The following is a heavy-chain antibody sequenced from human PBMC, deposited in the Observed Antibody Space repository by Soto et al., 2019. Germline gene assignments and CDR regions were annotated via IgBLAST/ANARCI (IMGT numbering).Heavy chain of an antibody. CDR2: MNPNSGNT. V-gene: IGHV1-8*01. CDR1: GYTFGNND. CDR3: ARMATSGTLNWFDP. J-gene: IGHJ5*02. Sequence: ASVKVSCKASGYTFGNNDISWVRQATGQGLEWMGWMNPNSGNTGYAQKFQGRVSMTRNTSITTAYLELSSLRSDDTAIYYCARMATSGTLNWFDPWGQGTLVTVSS.